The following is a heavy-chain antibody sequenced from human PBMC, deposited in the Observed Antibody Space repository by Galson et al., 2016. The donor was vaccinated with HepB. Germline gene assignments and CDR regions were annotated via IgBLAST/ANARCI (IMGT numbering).Heavy chain of an antibody. J-gene: IGHJ3*02. CDR2: IWHDGSNK. Sequence: SLRLSCAASEFTFSTYGMHWVRQAPGKGLEWVALIWHDGSNKYYADSVKGRFTISRDNPKNTLYLQMNSLRVVDTAVYYCARPRDNYGHAIDIWGQGTMVTVSS. CDR1: EFTFSTYG. D-gene: IGHD3-10*01. V-gene: IGHV3-33*01. CDR3: ARPRDNYGHAIDI.